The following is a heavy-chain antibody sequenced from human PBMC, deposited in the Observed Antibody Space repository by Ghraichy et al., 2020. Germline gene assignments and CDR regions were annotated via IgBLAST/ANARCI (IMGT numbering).Heavy chain of an antibody. J-gene: IGHJ4*02. D-gene: IGHD5-24*01. Sequence: SQTLSLTCAVYGGSVSGYYWSWIRQPPGKGLEWIGEINHSGSTNYNPSLKSPVTISVDTSKNQFSLQLSAVTAADTAVYYCARCARRWLHLPAGPRFDYWGQRTLVTVSS. CDR3: ARCARRWLHLPAGPRFDY. V-gene: IGHV4-34*01. CDR1: GGSVSGYY. CDR2: INHSGST.